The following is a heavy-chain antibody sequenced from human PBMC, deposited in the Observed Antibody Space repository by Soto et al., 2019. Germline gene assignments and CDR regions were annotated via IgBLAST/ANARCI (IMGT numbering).Heavy chain of an antibody. CDR2: INHSGST. V-gene: IGHV4-34*01. J-gene: IGHJ4*02. CDR3: ARGVDFDY. CDR1: GGSFSGYY. Sequence: SETLSLTCAVYGGSFSGYYWSWIRQPPGKGLEWIGEINHSGSTNYNPSLKSRVTISVDTSKNQFSLKLSSVTAADTAVYCCARGVDFDYWGQGTLVTVSS.